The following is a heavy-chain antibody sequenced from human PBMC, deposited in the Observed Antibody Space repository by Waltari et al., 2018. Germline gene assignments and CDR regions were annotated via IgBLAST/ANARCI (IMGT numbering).Heavy chain of an antibody. D-gene: IGHD3-22*01. J-gene: IGHJ3*02. CDR2: KNPNSGNT. CDR3: ARGSLYDSSVNAFDI. CDR1: GYTFTSYD. Sequence: QVQLVQSGAEVKKPGASVKVTCKASGYTFTSYDINWVRQATGQGLEWMGWKNPNSGNTGYAKKFQGRVTMTRNTSISTAYMERSSLRSEDTAVYYCARGSLYDSSVNAFDIWGQGTMVTVSS. V-gene: IGHV1-8*01.